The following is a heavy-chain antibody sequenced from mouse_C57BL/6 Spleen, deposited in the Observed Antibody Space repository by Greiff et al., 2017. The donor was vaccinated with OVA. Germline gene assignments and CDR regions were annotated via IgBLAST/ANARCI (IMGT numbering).Heavy chain of an antibody. D-gene: IGHD5-1*01. V-gene: IGHV1-61*01. J-gene: IGHJ4*01. Sequence: QVQLQQPGAELVRPGSSVKLSCKASGYTFTSYWMDWVKQRPGQGLEWIGNIYPSDSETHYNQKFKDKATLTVDKSSSTAYMQLSSLTSEDSAVYYCARSTYRYAMDYWGQGTSVTVSS. CDR3: ARSTYRYAMDY. CDR1: GYTFTSYW. CDR2: IYPSDSET.